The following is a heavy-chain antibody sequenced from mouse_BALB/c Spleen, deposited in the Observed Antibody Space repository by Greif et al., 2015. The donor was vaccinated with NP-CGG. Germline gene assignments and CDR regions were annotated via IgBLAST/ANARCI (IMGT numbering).Heavy chain of an antibody. J-gene: IGHJ4*01. Sequence: EVKLMESGGGLVQPGGSRKLSCAASGFTFSSFGMHWVRQAPEKGLGWVAYISSGSSTIYYADTVKGRFTISRDNPKNTLFLQMTRLRSEDTAMYYWARGTGGGSAMDYWGQGTSVTVSS. V-gene: IGHV5-17*02. CDR3: ARGTGGGSAMDY. CDR2: ISSGSSTI. D-gene: IGHD4-1*01. CDR1: GFTFSSFG.